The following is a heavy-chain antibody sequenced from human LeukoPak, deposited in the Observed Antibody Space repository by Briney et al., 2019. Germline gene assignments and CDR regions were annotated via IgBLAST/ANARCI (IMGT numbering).Heavy chain of an antibody. J-gene: IGHJ3*02. CDR2: ITRSSCI. CDR1: GFTYSSCS. Sequence: GGSLRLSCAASGFTYSSCSMNWVRQAPGKGLEWVSSITRSSCIYYADSVKGRFTISRDNAKNSLYLQMNSLRAEDTAVYYCAGYASSGRRDALDIWGQGTMVTVSS. CDR3: AGYASSGRRDALDI. D-gene: IGHD3-22*01. V-gene: IGHV3-21*01.